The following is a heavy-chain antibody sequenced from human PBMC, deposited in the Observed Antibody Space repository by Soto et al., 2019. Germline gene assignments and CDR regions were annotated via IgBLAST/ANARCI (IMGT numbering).Heavy chain of an antibody. J-gene: IGHJ4*02. CDR3: ARHIVATHDY. D-gene: IGHD5-12*01. CDR1: GGSFSGYY. Sequence: SETMSLTYAVYGGSFSGYYWGWIRQPPGKGLEWIGSIYSGGSTFYNPSLKSRVTISVDTSKNQFSLKLSSVTAADTAVYYCARHIVATHDYWGQGTLVTVSS. V-gene: IGHV4-39*01. CDR2: IYSGGST.